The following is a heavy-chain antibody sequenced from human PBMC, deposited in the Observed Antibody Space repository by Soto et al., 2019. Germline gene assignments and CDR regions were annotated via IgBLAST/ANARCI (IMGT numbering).Heavy chain of an antibody. CDR3: ARGYCSGGSCYVYYGMDV. J-gene: IGHJ6*02. Sequence: PSETLSLTCAVSGGSISSSNWWSWVRQPPGKGLEWIGEIYHSGSTNYNPSLKSRVTISVDKSKNQFSLKLSSVTAADTAVYYCARGYCSGGSCYVYYGMDVWGQGTTGTVSS. V-gene: IGHV4-4*02. D-gene: IGHD2-15*01. CDR1: GGSISSSNW. CDR2: IYHSGST.